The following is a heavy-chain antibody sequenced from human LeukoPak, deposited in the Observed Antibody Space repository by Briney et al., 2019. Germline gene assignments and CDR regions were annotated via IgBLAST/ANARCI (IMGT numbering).Heavy chain of an antibody. CDR3: ARDWYYYDSSGYYYPGDY. J-gene: IGHJ4*02. V-gene: IGHV1-2*02. D-gene: IGHD3-22*01. CDR1: GYTFTGYY. Sequence: ASVKVSCKASGYTFTGYYMHWVRQAPGQGLEWMGWINPNSGGTNYAQKFQGRVTMTRDTSISTAYMELSRLRSDDTAVYYCARDWYYYDSSGYYYPGDYWGQGTLVTVSS. CDR2: INPNSGGT.